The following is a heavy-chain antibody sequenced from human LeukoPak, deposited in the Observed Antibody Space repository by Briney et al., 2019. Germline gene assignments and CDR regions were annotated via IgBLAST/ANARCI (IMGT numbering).Heavy chain of an antibody. CDR3: ARFYCSSTSCYTYYFDY. V-gene: IGHV4-59*01. J-gene: IGHJ4*02. D-gene: IGHD2-2*02. CDR1: GGSISSYY. CDR2: IYYSGST. Sequence: SETLSLTCTVSGGSISSYYWSWIRQPPGKGLEWIGYIYYSGSTNYNPSLKSRVTISVDTSKNQFSLKLSSVTAVDTAVYYCARFYCSSTSCYTYYFDYWGQGTLVTVSS.